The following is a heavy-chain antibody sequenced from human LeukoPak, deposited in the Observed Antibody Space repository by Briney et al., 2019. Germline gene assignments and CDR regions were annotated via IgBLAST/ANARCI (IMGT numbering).Heavy chain of an antibody. D-gene: IGHD1-26*01. CDR2: IYYSGRT. CDR3: ARHAPVGANDY. J-gene: IGHJ4*02. V-gene: IGHV4-39*01. Sequence: SETLSLTCTVSGGSIGSSSYYWVWIRQPPGKGLEWIGSIYYSGRTYYNPSLRSRLTISVDTSKNQFSLKLSSVTAADTAVYYCARHAPVGANDYWGQGTLVTVSS. CDR1: GGSIGSSSYY.